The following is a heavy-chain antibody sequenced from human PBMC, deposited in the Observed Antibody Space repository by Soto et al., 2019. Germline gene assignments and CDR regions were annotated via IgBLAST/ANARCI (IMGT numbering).Heavy chain of an antibody. CDR3: ARSRLWEQHFDS. Sequence: SGTLSLTFTVSGGSITSECYYWSWLRQLPGKGLEWIGYIYYSGSIFYNPFLKSRASISAHSSKKQFSLKLSSVTAADTAVYYCARSRLWEQHFDSWGRGTLVTVSS. J-gene: IGHJ4*02. CDR1: GGSITSECYY. V-gene: IGHV4-31*03. CDR2: IYYSGSI. D-gene: IGHD1-26*01.